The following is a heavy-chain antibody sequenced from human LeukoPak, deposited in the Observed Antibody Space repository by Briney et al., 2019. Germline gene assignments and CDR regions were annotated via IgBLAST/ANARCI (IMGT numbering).Heavy chain of an antibody. CDR2: ISSSGSYT. V-gene: IGHV3-11*03. CDR1: GLSYSDSY. J-gene: IGHJ4*02. Sequence: GGSLRLSCAASGLSYSDSYMIWMRQAPGKALKGVSYISSSGSYTNYADSVQGRFTVSRDNGKNSLFLHMTSLRAEDTAVYYCARTVGRGPGGHFDYWGQGTLVIASS. CDR3: ARTVGRGPGGHFDY. D-gene: IGHD3-10*01.